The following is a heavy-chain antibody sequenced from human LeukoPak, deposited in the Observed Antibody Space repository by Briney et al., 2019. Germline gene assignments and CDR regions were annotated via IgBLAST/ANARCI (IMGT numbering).Heavy chain of an antibody. V-gene: IGHV4-39*07. CDR3: AREHPHCSGGSCYPNWFDP. D-gene: IGHD2-15*01. J-gene: IGHJ5*02. Sequence: SETLSLTCTVSGGSISSSSYYWGWIRQPPGKGLEWIGSIYYSGSTYYNPSLKSRVTISVDTSKNQFSLKLSSVTAADTAVYYCAREHPHCSGGSCYPNWFDPWGQGTLVTVSS. CDR2: IYYSGST. CDR1: GGSISSSSYY.